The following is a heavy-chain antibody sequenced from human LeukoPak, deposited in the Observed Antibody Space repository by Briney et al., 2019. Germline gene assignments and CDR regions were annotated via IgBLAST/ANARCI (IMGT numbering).Heavy chain of an antibody. CDR2: IYSSGCT. J-gene: IGHJ4*02. CDR3: ARHRSDGTYPLDY. V-gene: IGHV4-59*08. CDR1: GGSISDSY. D-gene: IGHD1-26*01. Sequence: SETLSLTCTVSGGSISDSYWSWVRQPPGKGLEWIGHIYSSGCTTYSPYLTSRVTMSVDKSKNQFSLKLTSVTAADTAVYYCARHRSDGTYPLDYWGQGALVTVSS.